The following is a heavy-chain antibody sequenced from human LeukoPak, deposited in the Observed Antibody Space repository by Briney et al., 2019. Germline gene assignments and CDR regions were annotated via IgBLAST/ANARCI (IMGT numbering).Heavy chain of an antibody. CDR2: ISGSGGST. J-gene: IGHJ4*02. CDR1: GFTFSSYA. D-gene: IGHD3-22*01. CDR3: TKGDYDSSGYKDY. V-gene: IGHV3-23*01. Sequence: GGSLRLSCATSGFTFSSYAMSWVRQAPGKGLEWVSAISGSGGSTYYADSVKGRFTISRDNSKNTLYLQMNSLRAEDTAVYYCTKGDYDSSGYKDYWGQGTLVTVSS.